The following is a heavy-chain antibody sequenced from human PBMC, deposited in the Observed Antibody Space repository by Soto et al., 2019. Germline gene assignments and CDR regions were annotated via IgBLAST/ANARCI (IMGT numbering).Heavy chain of an antibody. J-gene: IGHJ4*02. Sequence: PSEPLSLTCTVSGGSVSSGSYYWSWIRQPPGKGLEWIGYIYYSGSTNYNPSLKSRVTISVDTSKNQFSLNLNSVTAADTAVYFCARGAKGSWSDYWGQGTLVTVSS. D-gene: IGHD6-6*01. V-gene: IGHV4-61*01. CDR3: ARGAKGSWSDY. CDR1: GGSVSSGSYY. CDR2: IYYSGST.